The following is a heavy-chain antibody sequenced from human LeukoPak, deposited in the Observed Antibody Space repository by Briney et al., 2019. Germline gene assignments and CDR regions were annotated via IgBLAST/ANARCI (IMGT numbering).Heavy chain of an antibody. CDR1: GFTFDDFG. CDR2: INWNGETI. V-gene: IGHV3-20*04. Sequence: GGSLRLSCATSGFTFDDFGMAWVRQVPGKGPEWVSGINWNGETIAYRDSVKGRFTISRDSARRSVYLQMNSLRDEDTALYYCAKEQGDNWDPFDYWGRGTLVIVSS. D-gene: IGHD1-20*01. CDR3: AKEQGDNWDPFDY. J-gene: IGHJ4*02.